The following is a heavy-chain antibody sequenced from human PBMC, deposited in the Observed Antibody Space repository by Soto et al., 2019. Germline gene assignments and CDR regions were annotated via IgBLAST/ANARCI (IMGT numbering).Heavy chain of an antibody. V-gene: IGHV3-33*01. D-gene: IGHD3-10*01. Sequence: GGSLRLSCSASGFTCSAYFSHWFRQAPGKGLEWLEVIWYDGGYKYSEDSIKGRYTISRNNSKNTLYIQMNNLRADETAVYYCERDHRGDSLDYWGQGALVTVSS. J-gene: IGHJ4*02. CDR1: GFTCSAYF. CDR3: ERDHRGDSLDY. CDR2: IWYDGGYK.